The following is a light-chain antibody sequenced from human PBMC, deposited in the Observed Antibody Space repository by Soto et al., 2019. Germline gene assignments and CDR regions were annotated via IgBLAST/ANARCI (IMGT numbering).Light chain of an antibody. J-gene: IGKJ3*01. CDR2: DAS. CDR1: ENVFNY. Sequence: EIVLTESPAPLSMSPGERATLFCRAIENVFNYLAWYQQKPGQAPRLLIYDASNRPTGVPASFSGSGSGTDFHVTHSSLQAEDFAVYYCQQRNNWPTSFSFGPGTEVDI. CDR3: QQRNNWPTSFS. V-gene: IGKV3-11*01.